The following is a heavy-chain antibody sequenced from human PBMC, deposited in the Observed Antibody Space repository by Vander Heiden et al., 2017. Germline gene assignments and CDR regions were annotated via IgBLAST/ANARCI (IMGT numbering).Heavy chain of an antibody. V-gene: IGHV3-23*01. Sequence: EVQVLASGGGLVQPGGSLRLSCAASGFTFSSYAMSWVRQAPGKGLEWVSSIGTGGRTYYADSVRGRFTISRDNSENTLYLQMNSLSDDDTAVYYCAKESGEGKLGPTLFDFWGQGTLVTVSS. CDR1: GFTFSSYA. CDR2: SIGTGGRT. D-gene: IGHD1-26*01. CDR3: AKESGEGKLGPTLFDF. J-gene: IGHJ4*02.